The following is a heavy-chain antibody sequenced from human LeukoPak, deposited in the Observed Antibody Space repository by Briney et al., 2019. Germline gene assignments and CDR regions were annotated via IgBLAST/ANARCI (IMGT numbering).Heavy chain of an antibody. Sequence: PSETLSLTCTVSGGSISSYYWSWIRQPAGKVLEWIGRIYTSGSTNYNPSLKSRVTMSVDTSKNQFSLKLSSVTAADTAVYYCAREDSYYGSGSPFSVYYYYYMDVWGKGTTVTISS. J-gene: IGHJ6*03. D-gene: IGHD3-10*01. CDR1: GGSISSYY. CDR3: AREDSYYGSGSPFSVYYYYYMDV. V-gene: IGHV4-4*07. CDR2: IYTSGST.